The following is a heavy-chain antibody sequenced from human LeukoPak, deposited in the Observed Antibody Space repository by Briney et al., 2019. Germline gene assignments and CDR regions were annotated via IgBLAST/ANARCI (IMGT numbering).Heavy chain of an antibody. CDR2: INSDGRIT. D-gene: IGHD3-10*01. V-gene: IGHV3-74*01. J-gene: IGHJ4*02. Sequence: GGSLRLSCAASGFTFSDYWMHWVRHAPGKGLVGVSRINSDGRITSYADSVKGRFTISRDNAKNSLYLQMNSLRTEDTAVYYCARVAPILGSGSDYWGQGTLVTVSS. CDR3: ARVAPILGSGSDY. CDR1: GFTFSDYW.